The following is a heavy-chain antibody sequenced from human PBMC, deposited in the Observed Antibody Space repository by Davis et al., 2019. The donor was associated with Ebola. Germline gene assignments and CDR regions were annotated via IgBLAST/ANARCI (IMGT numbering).Heavy chain of an antibody. J-gene: IGHJ4*02. V-gene: IGHV4-61*01. CDR3: ARVRGGWPRWWYFDK. CDR2: IYYSGYT. Sequence: SETLSLTCTVSGGSVSSGSYYWSWVRQPPGKGLEWIGYIYYSGYTNYNSSLKSRTSLSVDMSKNQFSLKLNAVTAADTAVYYCARVRGGWPRWWYFDKWGQGTLVTVSS. D-gene: IGHD2-15*01. CDR1: GGSVSSGSYY.